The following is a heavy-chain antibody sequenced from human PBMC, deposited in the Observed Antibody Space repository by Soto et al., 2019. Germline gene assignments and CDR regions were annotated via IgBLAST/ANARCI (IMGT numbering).Heavy chain of an antibody. D-gene: IGHD1-7*01. CDR2: IWYDGSNK. V-gene: IGHV3-33*01. Sequence: GGSLRLSCAASGFTFSSYGMHWVRQAPGKGLEWVAVIWYDGSNKYYADSVKGRFTISRENSKNTLYLQMNSLRAEDTAVYYCARDTTLYNWNYGWFYPWGQGTLVTVSS. CDR3: ARDTTLYNWNYGWFYP. CDR1: GFTFSSYG. J-gene: IGHJ5*02.